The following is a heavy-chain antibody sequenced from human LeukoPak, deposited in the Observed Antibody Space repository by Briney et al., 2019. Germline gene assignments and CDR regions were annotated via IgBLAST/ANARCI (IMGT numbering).Heavy chain of an antibody. CDR1: GYTFTSYG. CDR2: ISAYNGNT. V-gene: IGHV1-18*01. CDR3: ARDHGIAVAGTDFDY. D-gene: IGHD6-19*01. J-gene: IGHJ4*02. Sequence: ASVKVSCKASGYTFTSYGISWVRQAPGQGLEWMGWISAYNGNTNYAQKLQGRATMTTDTSTSTAYMELRSLRSDDTAVYYCARDHGIAVAGTDFDYWGQGTLVTVSS.